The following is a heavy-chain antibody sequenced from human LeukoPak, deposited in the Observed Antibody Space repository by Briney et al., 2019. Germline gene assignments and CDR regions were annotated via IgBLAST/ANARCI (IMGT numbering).Heavy chain of an antibody. D-gene: IGHD3-10*02. CDR1: GFTFSSYE. J-gene: IGHJ6*04. CDR2: ISGSGSTI. V-gene: IGHV3-48*03. CDR3: AELGITMIGGV. Sequence: GGSLRLSCAASGFTFSSYEMNWVRQAPGKGLEWVSYISGSGSTIYYADSVRGSFTISRDNAKNSLYLQMNSLRAEDTAVYYCAELGITMIGGVWGKGTTVTISS.